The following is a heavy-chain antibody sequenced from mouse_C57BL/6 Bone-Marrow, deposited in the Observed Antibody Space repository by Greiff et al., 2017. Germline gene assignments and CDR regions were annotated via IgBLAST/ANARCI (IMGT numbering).Heavy chain of an antibody. CDR3: TRDFWFAY. Sequence: EVKLVESGEGLVKPGGSLKLSCEASGFTFSSYSMSWVRQTPGKRLEWVAYISSGGDYIYYADTVKGRFTISRDNARNTLYLQMSSLKSEDADMYYCTRDFWFAYWGQGTLVTVSA. V-gene: IGHV5-9-1*02. CDR1: GFTFSSYS. CDR2: ISSGGDYI. J-gene: IGHJ3*01.